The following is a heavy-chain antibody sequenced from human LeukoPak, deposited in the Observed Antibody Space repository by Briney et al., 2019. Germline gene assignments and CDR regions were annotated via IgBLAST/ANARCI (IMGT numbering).Heavy chain of an antibody. D-gene: IGHD4-11*01. CDR2: ISTYTGVT. CDR3: ASDSDYSGNGYGDCLDP. V-gene: IGHV1-18*04. CDR1: GFSFTSFG. Sequence: ASVNVSCKASGFSFTSFGVTWVRQAPGQGLEWMGWISTYTGVTHYAEKFEDRVTMSIDTSTTTAYMELRSLRYDDTAVYYCASDSDYSGNGYGDCLDPWGQGTVVTVSS. J-gene: IGHJ5*02.